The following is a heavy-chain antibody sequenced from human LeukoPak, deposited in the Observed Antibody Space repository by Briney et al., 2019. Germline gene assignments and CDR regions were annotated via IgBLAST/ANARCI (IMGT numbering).Heavy chain of an antibody. D-gene: IGHD2-8*01. Sequence: TGGSLRLSCADSGFTFSNYAMSWVRQAPGKGLEWVSTFGGTGGSTNYADSVKGRFTISRENSKNTVYLQMSCLRADDTAVYYCAKAGFCTYGVLLNTDSWGQGTLVTVSS. J-gene: IGHJ5*01. CDR1: GFTFSNYA. V-gene: IGHV3-23*01. CDR2: FGGTGGST. CDR3: AKAGFCTYGVLLNTDS.